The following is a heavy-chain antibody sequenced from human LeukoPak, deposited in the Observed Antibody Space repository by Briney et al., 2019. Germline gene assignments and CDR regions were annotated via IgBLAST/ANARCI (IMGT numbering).Heavy chain of an antibody. Sequence: GSSVKVSCKASGGTFSSYAISWVRQAPGQGLEWMGGIIPIFGTANYAQKFQGRVTVTADESTSTAYMELSSLRSEDTAVYYCARDGLSGSYWKTAPRTGDAFDIWGQGTMVTVSS. D-gene: IGHD1-26*01. CDR3: ARDGLSGSYWKTAPRTGDAFDI. J-gene: IGHJ3*02. CDR1: GGTFSSYA. CDR2: IIPIFGTA. V-gene: IGHV1-69*01.